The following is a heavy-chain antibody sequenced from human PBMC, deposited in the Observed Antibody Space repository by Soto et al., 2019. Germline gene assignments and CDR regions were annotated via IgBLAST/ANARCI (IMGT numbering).Heavy chain of an antibody. V-gene: IGHV3-23*01. J-gene: IGHJ4*02. CDR2: VSIGGST. Sequence: GSLSLSCGASGFTFSSYAMGWVRQGPGKGLEWVAVVSIGGSTHYADSVRGRFTISRDNSKNTLSLQMNSLTAEDTAVYFCAKRRGAGGHFDYWGQGALVTVSS. D-gene: IGHD2-15*01. CDR3: AKRRGAGGHFDY. CDR1: GFTFSSYA.